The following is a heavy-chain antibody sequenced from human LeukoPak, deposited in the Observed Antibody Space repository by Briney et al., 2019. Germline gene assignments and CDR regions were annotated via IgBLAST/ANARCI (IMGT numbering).Heavy chain of an antibody. CDR2: ISGSGGST. D-gene: IGHD3-22*01. CDR3: AKVVVVRWYFDY. Sequence: TGGSLRLSCAASGFTFSSYAMSWVRPAPGKGLEWVSAISGSGGSTYYADSVKGRFTISRDNSKNTLYLQMNSLRAEDTAVYYCAKVVVVRWYFDYWGQGTLVTVSS. CDR1: GFTFSSYA. V-gene: IGHV3-23*01. J-gene: IGHJ4*02.